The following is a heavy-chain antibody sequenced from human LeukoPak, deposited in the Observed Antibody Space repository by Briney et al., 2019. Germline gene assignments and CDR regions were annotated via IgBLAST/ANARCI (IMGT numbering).Heavy chain of an antibody. V-gene: IGHV3-21*06. D-gene: IGHD6-19*01. Sequence: GGSLRLSCVVSGFNFRTFSMNWVRQVPGKGPEWVSSISSTSSYIYYGDAVRGRFTVFRDNAKNSVYLQMNSLRVDDTAVYYCARGGYSSGDYYYYGMDVWGQGTTVTVSS. CDR3: ARGGYSSGDYYYYGMDV. CDR2: ISSTSSYI. CDR1: GFNFRTFS. J-gene: IGHJ6*02.